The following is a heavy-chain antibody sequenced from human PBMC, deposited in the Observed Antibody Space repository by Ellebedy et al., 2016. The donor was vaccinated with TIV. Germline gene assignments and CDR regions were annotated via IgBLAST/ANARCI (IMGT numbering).Heavy chain of an antibody. Sequence: AASVKVSCKVSGYTLTELSIHWVRQAPGKGLEWMGGFDPEDGETIYAQKFQGRVTMTEDTSTDTAYMELSSLRSEDTAVYYCAREGDTAMVHGMDVWGQGTTVTVSS. CDR2: FDPEDGET. CDR1: GYTLTELS. D-gene: IGHD5-18*01. V-gene: IGHV1-24*01. CDR3: AREGDTAMVHGMDV. J-gene: IGHJ6*02.